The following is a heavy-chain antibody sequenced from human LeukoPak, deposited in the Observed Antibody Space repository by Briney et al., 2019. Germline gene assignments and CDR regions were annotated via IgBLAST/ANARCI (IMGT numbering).Heavy chain of an antibody. D-gene: IGHD5-24*01. V-gene: IGHV3-66*02. CDR2: IYSGGST. CDR3: AREGLQDDYDAFDI. J-gene: IGHJ3*02. Sequence: GGSLRLSCAASGFTVSSNYMSWVRQAPGKGLEWVSVIYSGGSTYYADSVKGRFTISRDNSKNTLYLQMNSLRAEDTAVYYCAREGLQDDYDAFDIWGQGTMVTVSS. CDR1: GFTVSSNY.